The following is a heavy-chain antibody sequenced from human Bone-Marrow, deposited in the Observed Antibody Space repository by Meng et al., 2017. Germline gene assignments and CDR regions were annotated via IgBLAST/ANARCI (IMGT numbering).Heavy chain of an antibody. CDR2: ISYDGSNK. CDR1: GFTFSSYA. CDR3: ARAHGSGWYGY. J-gene: IGHJ4*02. D-gene: IGHD6-19*01. Sequence: QVRLVGAGGGVVQPGRSLGLSCAASGFTFSSYAMHWVRQAPGKGLEWVAVISYDGSNKYYADSVKGRFTISRDNSKNTLYLQMNSLRAEDTAVYYCARAHGSGWYGYWGQGTLVTVSS. V-gene: IGHV3-30*01.